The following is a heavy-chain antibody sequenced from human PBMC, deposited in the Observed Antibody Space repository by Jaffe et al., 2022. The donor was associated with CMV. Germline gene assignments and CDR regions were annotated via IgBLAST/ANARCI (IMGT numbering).Heavy chain of an antibody. CDR3: AKDLSYRGSVAVSGPDYYYGMDV. CDR1: GFTFSSYA. D-gene: IGHD1-26*01. J-gene: IGHJ6*02. V-gene: IGHV3-23*01. CDR2: ISGSGGST. Sequence: EVQLLESGGGLVQPGGSLRLSCAASGFTFSSYAMSWVRQAPGKGLEWVSAISGSGGSTYYADSVKGRFTISRDNSKNTLYLQMNSLRAEDTAVYYCAKDLSYRGSVAVSGPDYYYGMDVWGQGTTVTVSS.